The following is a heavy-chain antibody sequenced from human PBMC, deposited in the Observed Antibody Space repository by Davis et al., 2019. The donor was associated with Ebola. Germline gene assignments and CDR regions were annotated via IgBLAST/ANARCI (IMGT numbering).Heavy chain of an antibody. CDR1: GNTISTYT. CDR3: ARDWGMVRSAGWFDP. D-gene: IGHD3-10*01. CDR2: IIPIFGTT. J-gene: IGHJ5*02. Sequence: SVKVSCKASGNTISTYTIDWVRQAPGQGLEWMGGIIPIFGTTNYAQKFRGRVTITADKSTRIAYMELSILRSEDTAVYYCARDWGMVRSAGWFDPWGQGTLVTVSS. V-gene: IGHV1-69*06.